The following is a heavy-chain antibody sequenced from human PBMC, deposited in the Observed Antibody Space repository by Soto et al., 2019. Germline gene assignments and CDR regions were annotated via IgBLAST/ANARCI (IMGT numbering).Heavy chain of an antibody. CDR1: GGSIISNSYY. CDR3: ARSIVVVTALDY. CDR2: IVHSGST. J-gene: IGHJ4*02. D-gene: IGHD2-21*02. V-gene: IGHV4-39*01. Sequence: PSETLSLTCTVSGGSIISNSYYWGWIRQPPGKGLEWIGSIVHSGSTYYNPSLKSRVTMSVDTSKNQFSLSLASVTAADTAVYYCARSIVVVTALDYWGQGTLVTVSS.